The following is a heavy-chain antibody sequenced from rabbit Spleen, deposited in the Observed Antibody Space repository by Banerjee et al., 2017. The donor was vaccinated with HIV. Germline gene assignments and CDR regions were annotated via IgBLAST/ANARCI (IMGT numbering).Heavy chain of an antibody. CDR2: INAITGKA. D-gene: IGHD8-1*01. CDR3: ARDDTGGSYFAL. CDR1: GFSFSNKAV. Sequence: QEQLVESGGGLVQPGGSLKLSCTASGFSFSNKAVMCWVRQAPGKGLEWIACINAITGKAVYASWAKGRFTFSKTSSTTVTLQMTSLTAADTATYFCARDDTGGSYFALWGPGTLVTVS. J-gene: IGHJ4*01. V-gene: IGHV1S45*01.